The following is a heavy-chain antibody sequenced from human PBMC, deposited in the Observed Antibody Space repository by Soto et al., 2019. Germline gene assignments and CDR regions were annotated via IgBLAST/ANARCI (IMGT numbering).Heavy chain of an antibody. CDR3: ARDPLGYCSGGSCYSGDYYYYGMDV. CDR2: IYDSGST. V-gene: IGHV4-31*03. Sequence: QVQLQESGQGLVKPSQTLSLTCTVSSGSISSGGYYWSWIRQHPGKGLEWIGYIYDSGSTYYNPSLKSRVTISVDSSKNQFSLKLSSVTAADTAVYYCARDPLGYCSGGSCYSGDYYYYGMDVWGQGTTVTVSS. D-gene: IGHD2-15*01. CDR1: SGSISSGGYY. J-gene: IGHJ6*02.